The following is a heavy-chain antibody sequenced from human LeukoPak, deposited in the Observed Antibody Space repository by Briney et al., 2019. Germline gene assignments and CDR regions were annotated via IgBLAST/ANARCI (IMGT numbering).Heavy chain of an antibody. CDR1: GFTFSDYY. CDR3: ARAPYGGKAIGPYDY. J-gene: IGHJ4*02. D-gene: IGHD4-23*01. V-gene: IGHV3-11*04. Sequence: GGSLRLSCAASGFTFSDYYMSWIRKAPGKGLEWVSYISSSGSTIYYADSVKGRFTISRDNAKNSLYLQMNSLRAEDTAVYYCARAPYGGKAIGPYDYWGQGTLVTVSS. CDR2: ISSSGSTI.